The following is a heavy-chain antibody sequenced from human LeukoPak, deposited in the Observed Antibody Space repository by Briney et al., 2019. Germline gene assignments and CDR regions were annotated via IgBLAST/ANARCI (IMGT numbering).Heavy chain of an antibody. CDR3: AKAPYSSSWTNWFDP. V-gene: IGHV3-23*01. Sequence: GGSLRLSCAASGFTFSSYAMSWVRQAPGKGLEWVSAISGSGGSTYYADSVKGRFTISRDNSKNTLYLQMNSLRAEDTAVYYCAKAPYSSSWTNWFDPWGQGTLVTVSS. CDR1: GFTFSSYA. CDR2: ISGSGGST. J-gene: IGHJ5*02. D-gene: IGHD6-13*01.